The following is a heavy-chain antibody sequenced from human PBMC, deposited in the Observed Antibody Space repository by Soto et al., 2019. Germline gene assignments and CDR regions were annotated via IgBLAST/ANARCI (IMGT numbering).Heavy chain of an antibody. Sequence: PGEALKISCKGSGYSFTSYWISWVRQMPGKGLEWMGRIDPSDSYTNYSPSFQGHVTISADKSISTAYLQWSSLKASDTAMYYCARLDGARPSPYYYGMDVWGQGTTVTVSS. J-gene: IGHJ6*02. V-gene: IGHV5-10-1*01. CDR2: IDPSDSYT. CDR1: GYSFTSYW. CDR3: ARLDGARPSPYYYGMDV. D-gene: IGHD6-6*01.